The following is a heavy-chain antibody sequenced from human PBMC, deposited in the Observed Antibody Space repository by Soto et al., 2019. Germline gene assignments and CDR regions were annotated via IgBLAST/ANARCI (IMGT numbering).Heavy chain of an antibody. CDR1: GFTSSTYD. V-gene: IGHV3-13*05. J-gene: IGHJ6*02. D-gene: IGHD1-26*01. Sequence: TGGSLRLSCAASGFTSSTYDMHWVRQVPGKGLEWVSAIGSAHDPYYLGSVKGRFSISRENAKNSLYLQMNSLTTGDTAVYYCARAYLGRLPRRADYYYALDVWGQGTTVTVSS. CDR2: IGSAHDP. CDR3: ARAYLGRLPRRADYYYALDV.